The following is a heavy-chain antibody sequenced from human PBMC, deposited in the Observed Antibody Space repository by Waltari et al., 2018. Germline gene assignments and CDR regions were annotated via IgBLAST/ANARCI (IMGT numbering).Heavy chain of an antibody. CDR2: ISSGASTI. D-gene: IGHD1-26*01. J-gene: IGHJ4*01. Sequence: EVQLVESGGGLVQSGGSLRLLCASSGFTFRNYEKNWVRQAPGKGLEWVSYISSGASTIFYADSVKGRFTISRDNAKNSVYLEMNSLRADDTAIYYCARGEGGANEYWGQGTLVTVSS. CDR1: GFTFRNYE. CDR3: ARGEGGANEY. V-gene: IGHV3-48*03.